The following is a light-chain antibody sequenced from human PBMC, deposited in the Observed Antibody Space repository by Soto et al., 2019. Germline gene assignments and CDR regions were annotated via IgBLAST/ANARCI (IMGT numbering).Light chain of an antibody. CDR1: QSVRSSY. Sequence: EIVLTQTPGTLSLSPGERATLSCRASQSVRSSYSACYQHEPGHAPGFHIYGTSSRATGIPDRFRVSGSGTDFSLTNSRLEPEDFPVYYCQQDGSSPTTLGQGA. CDR2: GTS. J-gene: IGKJ1*01. CDR3: QQDGSSPTT. V-gene: IGKV3-20*01.